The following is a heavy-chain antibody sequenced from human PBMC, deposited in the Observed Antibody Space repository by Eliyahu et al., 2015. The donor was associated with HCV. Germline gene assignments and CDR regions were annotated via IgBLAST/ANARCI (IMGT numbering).Heavy chain of an antibody. V-gene: IGHV3-33*01. D-gene: IGHD7-27*01. CDR2: IWNDGSNK. CDR3: ARSNWGDVSGTGDAMDA. Sequence: QVHLVESGGGVVQPGRSLRLSCAASGFTXXXFXLHWFRQAPGKGREWVXVIWNDGSNKIXAESVKGRFTISRDSPKNMLYLQVNSLRAEDTAVYYCARSNWGDVSGTGDAMDAWGQGTTVTVSS. CDR1: GFTXXXFX. J-gene: IGHJ6*02.